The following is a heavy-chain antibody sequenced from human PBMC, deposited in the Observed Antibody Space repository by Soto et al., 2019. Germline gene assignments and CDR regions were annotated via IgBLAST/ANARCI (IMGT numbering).Heavy chain of an antibody. CDR2: ISSSSSSYI. Sequence: GGSLRLSCAASGFTFSSYSMNWVRQAPGKGLEWVSSISSSSSSYIYYADSVKGRFTISRDNAKNSLYLQMNSLRAEDTAVYYCARVNQANLHYAPFDYWGQGTLVTVSS. CDR1: GFTFSSYS. D-gene: IGHD2-2*01. J-gene: IGHJ4*02. CDR3: ARVNQANLHYAPFDY. V-gene: IGHV3-21*01.